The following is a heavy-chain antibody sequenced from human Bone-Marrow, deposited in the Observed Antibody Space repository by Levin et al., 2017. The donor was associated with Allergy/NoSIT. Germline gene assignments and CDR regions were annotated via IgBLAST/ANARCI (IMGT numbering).Heavy chain of an antibody. CDR3: ARVQDTFWSGYYDAFAI. Sequence: GGSLRLSCATSGFTFSNFAMHWVRQAPGKGLEWVTVISYDGNNTHYTDSVKGRFTVSRDNSKNTLFLQMNSLGAEDTALYYCARVQDTFWSGYYDAFAIWGQGTMVTVSS. V-gene: IGHV3-30-3*01. CDR1: GFTFSNFA. D-gene: IGHD3-3*01. CDR2: ISYDGNNT. J-gene: IGHJ3*02.